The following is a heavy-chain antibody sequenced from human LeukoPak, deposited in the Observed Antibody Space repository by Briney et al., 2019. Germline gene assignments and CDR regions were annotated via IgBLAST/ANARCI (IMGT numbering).Heavy chain of an antibody. J-gene: IGHJ5*02. CDR2: ISAYNGNT. CDR3: ARDRYQHTYYDILTDLNWFDP. V-gene: IGHV1-18*01. D-gene: IGHD3-9*01. CDR1: GYTFTSYG. Sequence: GASVKVSCKASGYTFTSYGISWVRQAPGQGLEWMGWISAYNGNTNYAQKLQGRVTMTTDTSTSTAYMELRSLRSDDTAVYYCARDRYQHTYYDILTDLNWFDPWGQGTLVTVSS.